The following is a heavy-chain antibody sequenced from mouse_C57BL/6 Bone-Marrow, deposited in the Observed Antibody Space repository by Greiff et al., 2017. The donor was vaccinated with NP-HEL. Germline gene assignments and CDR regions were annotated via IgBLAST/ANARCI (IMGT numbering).Heavy chain of an antibody. V-gene: IGHV5-9-1*02. D-gene: IGHD1-1*01. Sequence: EVKLVESGEGLVKPGGSLKLSCAASGFTFSSYAMSWVRQTPEKRLEWVAYISSGGDYIYYADTVKGRFTISRDNARNTLYLQMSSLKSEDTAMYYCTRVYYGSSYSYWYFDVWGTGTTVTVSS. CDR1: GFTFSSYA. CDR2: ISSGGDYI. J-gene: IGHJ1*03. CDR3: TRVYYGSSYSYWYFDV.